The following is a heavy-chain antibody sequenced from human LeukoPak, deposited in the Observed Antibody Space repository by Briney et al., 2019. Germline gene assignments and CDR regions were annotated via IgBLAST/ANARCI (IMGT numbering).Heavy chain of an antibody. Sequence: ASVKVSCKASGYTFTSYGISWVRQAPGQGLEWMGWISAYNGNTNYAQKLQGRVTMTTDTSTSTAYMELRSLRSDDTAVYYCARHLQLELLPSYFNYWGQGTQVTVSS. V-gene: IGHV1-18*01. D-gene: IGHD1-7*01. J-gene: IGHJ4*02. CDR3: ARHLQLELLPSYFNY. CDR2: ISAYNGNT. CDR1: GYTFTSYG.